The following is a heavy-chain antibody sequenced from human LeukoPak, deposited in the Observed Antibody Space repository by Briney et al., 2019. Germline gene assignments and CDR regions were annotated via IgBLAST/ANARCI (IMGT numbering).Heavy chain of an antibody. Sequence: SETLSLTCTVSGGSISSGGYYWSWIRQHPGNGLEWIGYIYYSGSTYYNPSLKSRVTISVDTSKNQFSLKLSSVTAADTAVYYCARDTTSYSGSYYYYYMDVWGKGTTVTVSS. CDR3: ARDTTSYSGSYYYYYMDV. V-gene: IGHV4-31*03. J-gene: IGHJ6*03. D-gene: IGHD1-26*01. CDR2: IYYSGST. CDR1: GGSISSGGYY.